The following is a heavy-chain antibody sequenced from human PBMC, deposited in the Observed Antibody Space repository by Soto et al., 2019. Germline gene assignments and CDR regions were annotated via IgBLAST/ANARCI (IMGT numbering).Heavy chain of an antibody. CDR2: IIPILGIA. CDR1: GGTFSSYT. CDR3: AREGLTTGYSGKRSFYFDY. V-gene: IGHV1-69*04. Sequence: ASVKVSCKASGGTFSSYTISWVRQAPGQGLEWMGRIIPILGIANYAQKFQGRVTITADKSTSTAYMELSSLRSEDTAVYYCAREGLTTGYSGKRSFYFDYWGQGTLVTVSS. D-gene: IGHD6-13*01. J-gene: IGHJ4*02.